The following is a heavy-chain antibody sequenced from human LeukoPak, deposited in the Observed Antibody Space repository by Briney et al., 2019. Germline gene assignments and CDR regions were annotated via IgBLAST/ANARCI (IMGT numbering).Heavy chain of an antibody. J-gene: IGHJ4*02. D-gene: IGHD3-10*01. CDR3: AKGDYGSGSYLAL. CDR1: GFTFSSYG. Sequence: PGGSLSLSCAASGFTFSSYGMHWVGQAPGKGLEWVAVISYDGSNKYYADSVKGRFTISRDNSKNTLYLQMNSLRAEDTAVYYCAKGDYGSGSYLALWGQGTLVTVSS. V-gene: IGHV3-30*18. CDR2: ISYDGSNK.